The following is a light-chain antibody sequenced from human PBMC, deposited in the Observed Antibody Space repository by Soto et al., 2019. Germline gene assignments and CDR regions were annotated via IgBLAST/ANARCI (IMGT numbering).Light chain of an antibody. V-gene: IGKV1-39*01. CDR2: TAS. CDR3: QKYNGAPFT. Sequence: DIQMAQSPSSLSASVGDRVTITCRASQNISRYFNWYQQIPGKAPRLLIYTASNLQSGVPSRFSGRGSGTEFTLTISSLQPEDFATYYCQKYNGAPFTFGPGTKVDIK. J-gene: IGKJ3*01. CDR1: QNISRY.